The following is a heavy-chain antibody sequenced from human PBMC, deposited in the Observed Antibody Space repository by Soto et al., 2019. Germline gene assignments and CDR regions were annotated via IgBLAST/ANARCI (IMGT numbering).Heavy chain of an antibody. J-gene: IGHJ3*02. Sequence: GGSLRLSCAASGFTFSSYAMSWVRQAPGKGLEWVSAISGSGGSTYYADSVKGRFTISRDNSKNTLYLQMNSLRAEDTAVYYCAKGLGIAAAGGDDFDIWGQGTMVTVSS. D-gene: IGHD6-13*01. CDR2: ISGSGGST. CDR3: AKGLGIAAAGGDDFDI. CDR1: GFTFSSYA. V-gene: IGHV3-23*01.